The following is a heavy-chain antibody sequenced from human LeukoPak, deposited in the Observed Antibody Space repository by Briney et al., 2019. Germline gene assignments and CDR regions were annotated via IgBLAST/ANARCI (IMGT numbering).Heavy chain of an antibody. D-gene: IGHD2-8*02. Sequence: PGGSLRLSCAASGFTFSSYTMNWVRQAPGKGLEWVSSISSSSSHIYYADSVKGRFTISRDNAKSSLYLQMNSLRAEDTAVYYCARVVLGTGFFYWGQGTLVTVSS. CDR2: ISSSSSHI. CDR3: ARVVLGTGFFY. V-gene: IGHV3-21*01. CDR1: GFTFSSYT. J-gene: IGHJ4*02.